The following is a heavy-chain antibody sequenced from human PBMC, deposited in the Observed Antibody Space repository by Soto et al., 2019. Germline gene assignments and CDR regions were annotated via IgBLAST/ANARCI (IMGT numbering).Heavy chain of an antibody. Sequence: QVQLQESGPGLVKPSQTLSLTCTVSGGSISSGDYYWSWIRQPPGKGLEWIGYIYHSGSTYYNPSPKSRVTLSVDTSKTQSSLKLSSVTAADTAVYYCARERPDGARLGPWGQGTLVTVSS. V-gene: IGHV4-30-4*01. CDR1: GGSISSGDYY. CDR2: IYHSGST. J-gene: IGHJ5*02. D-gene: IGHD6-6*01. CDR3: ARERPDGARLGP.